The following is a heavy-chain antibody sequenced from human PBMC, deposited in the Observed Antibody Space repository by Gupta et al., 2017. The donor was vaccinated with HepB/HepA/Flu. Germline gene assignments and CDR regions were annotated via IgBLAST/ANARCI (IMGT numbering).Heavy chain of an antibody. CDR1: GDRVSSNSAT. Sequence: QVQLQQSGPGLVKPSQTLSLTCAISGDRVSSNSATLNWIRKSPSRGLGWLGRTYYRSEWYDDYAKSVKGRITINPDTSKNHFSLHLNSVTPEDTAVYYCGRALPDEKFYGLDVWGQVTTVTVSS. CDR2: TYYRSEWYD. J-gene: IGHJ6*02. CDR3: GRALPDEKFYGLDV. V-gene: IGHV6-1*01.